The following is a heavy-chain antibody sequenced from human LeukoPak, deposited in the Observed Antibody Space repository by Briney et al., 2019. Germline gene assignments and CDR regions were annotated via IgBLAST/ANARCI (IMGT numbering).Heavy chain of an antibody. CDR1: GDSISSYY. Sequence: SETLSLTCAVSGDSISSYYWSWIRQPPRQGLGWIGNIYFSGSTNYNPSLQSRVTISLDTSKNQISLSLSSVTAADSAVYYCARAPARYFDPYSYFYYYMDVWGKGTTVTISS. CDR2: IYFSGST. D-gene: IGHD3-9*01. CDR3: ARAPARYFDPYSYFYYYMDV. V-gene: IGHV4-59*01. J-gene: IGHJ6*03.